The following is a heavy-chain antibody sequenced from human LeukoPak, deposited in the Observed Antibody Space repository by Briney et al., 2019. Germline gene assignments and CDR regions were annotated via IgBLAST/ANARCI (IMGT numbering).Heavy chain of an antibody. CDR1: GGSISSYY. J-gene: IGHJ3*02. D-gene: IGHD3-22*01. CDR3: ARAWDYYDSSAASYAFDI. Sequence: KPSETLSLTCTVSGGSISSYYWSWIRQPPGKGLEWIGYIYYSGSTNYNPSLKSRVTISVDTSKNQSSLKLSSVTAADTAVYYCARAWDYYDSSAASYAFDIWGQGTMVTVSS. CDR2: IYYSGST. V-gene: IGHV4-59*01.